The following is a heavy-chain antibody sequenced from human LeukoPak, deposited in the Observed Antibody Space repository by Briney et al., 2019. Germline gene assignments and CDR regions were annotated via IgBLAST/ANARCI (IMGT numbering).Heavy chain of an antibody. CDR2: MNPNSGNT. V-gene: IGHV1-8*01. D-gene: IGHD2-2*01. J-gene: IGHJ6*02. Sequence: ASVKVSCKASGYTFTSYDINWVRRATGQGLEWMGWMNPNSGNTGYAQKFQGRVTMTRNTSISTAYMEVISLKSEDTAVYYCARGCSTTSCYYTLYHYYGLDVWGQGTTVTVSS. CDR3: ARGCSTTSCYYTLYHYYGLDV. CDR1: GYTFTSYD.